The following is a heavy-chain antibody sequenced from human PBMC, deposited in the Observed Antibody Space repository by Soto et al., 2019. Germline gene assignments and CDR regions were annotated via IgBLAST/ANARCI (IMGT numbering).Heavy chain of an antibody. Sequence: SETLSLTCTVSGASIRSSAYWGWIRQPPGKGLEWIGSIYSIGNTYYNPSLKSGVTISADTSKNQFSLNLISVTAADTAVYYCRRSSRYSTDVWGQVITVTVS. CDR3: RRSSRYSTDV. D-gene: IGHD6-19*01. J-gene: IGHJ6*02. CDR1: GASIRSSAY. V-gene: IGHV4-39*01. CDR2: IYSIGNT.